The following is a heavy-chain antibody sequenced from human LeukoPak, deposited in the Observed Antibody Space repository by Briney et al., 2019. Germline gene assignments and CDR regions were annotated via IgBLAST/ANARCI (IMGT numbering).Heavy chain of an antibody. D-gene: IGHD2-2*01. CDR3: ARLVGGVVVVPAAFPDY. CDR2: IYPGDSDT. Sequence: GESLKISCKGSGYSFTSYWIGWVRQMPGKGLEWMGIIYPGDSDTRYSPSFQGQVTISADKSISTAYLQWSSLKASDTAMYYCARLVGGVVVVPAAFPDYWGQGTLVTVSS. V-gene: IGHV5-51*01. CDR1: GYSFTSYW. J-gene: IGHJ4*02.